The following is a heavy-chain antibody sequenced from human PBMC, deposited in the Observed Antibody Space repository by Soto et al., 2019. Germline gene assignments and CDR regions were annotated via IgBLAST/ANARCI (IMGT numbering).Heavy chain of an antibody. CDR2: ISYDGSNK. D-gene: IGHD6-19*01. J-gene: IGHJ1*01. V-gene: IGHV3-30-3*02. CDR3: AQDPPVAGTVEYFQH. CDR1: GFTFSSYA. Sequence: QVQLVESGGGVVQPGRSLSLSCAASGFTFSSYAMHWVRQAPGKGLEWVAVISYDGSNKYYADSVKGRFTISRDNSKNTLYLQMNSLRAEDTAVYYCAQDPPVAGTVEYFQHWGQGTLVTVSS.